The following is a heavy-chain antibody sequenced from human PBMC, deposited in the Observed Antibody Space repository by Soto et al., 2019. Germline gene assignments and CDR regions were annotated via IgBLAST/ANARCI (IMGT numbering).Heavy chain of an antibody. Sequence: QVQLVQSGAEVKKPGSSVKVSCKASGGTFSSYAISWVRQAPGQGLEWMGGIIPIFGTANYAQKFQGRVTITADESKSTAYMALSSLRSEDTAVYYCARADCSGGSCYSDYYYYYGMDVWGQGTTVTVSS. CDR2: IIPIFGTA. V-gene: IGHV1-69*01. D-gene: IGHD2-15*01. CDR3: ARADCSGGSCYSDYYYYYGMDV. J-gene: IGHJ6*02. CDR1: GGTFSSYA.